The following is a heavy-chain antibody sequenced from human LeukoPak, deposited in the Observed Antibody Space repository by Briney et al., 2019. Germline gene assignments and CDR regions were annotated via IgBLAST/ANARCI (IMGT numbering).Heavy chain of an antibody. J-gene: IGHJ4*02. V-gene: IGHV3-30*02. D-gene: IGHD1-26*01. Sequence: PGRSLRLSCAASGFTFSSYGMHWVRQAPGKGLEWVAFIRYDGSNKYYADSVKGRFTISRDNSKNTLYLQMNSLRAEDTAVYYCAKGWYSGSYYPLFDYWGQGTLVTVSS. CDR3: AKGWYSGSYYPLFDY. CDR2: IRYDGSNK. CDR1: GFTFSSYG.